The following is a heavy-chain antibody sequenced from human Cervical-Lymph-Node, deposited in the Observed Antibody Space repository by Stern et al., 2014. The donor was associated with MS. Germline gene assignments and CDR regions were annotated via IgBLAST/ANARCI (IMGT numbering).Heavy chain of an antibody. CDR2: IYPGDSDT. J-gene: IGHJ6*02. D-gene: IGHD3-22*01. CDR3: ARPIVNYYYGMDV. V-gene: IGHV5-51*01. CDR1: GYSFTSYW. Sequence: EVQLVESGAEVKKPGESLKISCKGSGYSFTSYWIGWVRQMPGKGLEWMGIIYPGDSDTRSSPSFQGQVTISADKSISTAYLQWSSLKASDTAMYYCARPIVNYYYGMDVWGQGTTVTVSS.